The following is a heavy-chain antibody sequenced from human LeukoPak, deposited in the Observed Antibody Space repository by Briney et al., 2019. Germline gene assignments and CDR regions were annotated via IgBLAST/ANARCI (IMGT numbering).Heavy chain of an antibody. CDR2: ISGSGGST. J-gene: IGHJ4*02. CDR1: GFTFSSYA. D-gene: IGHD2-2*01. CDR3: AKDRVAVVPAAIGSHSDY. V-gene: IGHV3-23*01. Sequence: GGSLRLSCAASGFTFSSYAMSWVRQAPGKGLEWVSAISGSGGSTYYADSVKGRFTISRDNSKNTLYLQMNSLRAEDTAVYYCAKDRVAVVPAAIGSHSDYWGQGTLVTVSS.